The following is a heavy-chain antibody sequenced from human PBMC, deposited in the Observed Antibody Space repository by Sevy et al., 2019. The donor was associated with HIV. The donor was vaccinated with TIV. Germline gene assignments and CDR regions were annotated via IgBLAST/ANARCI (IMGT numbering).Heavy chain of an antibody. CDR2: ISSTGGNT. J-gene: IGHJ4*02. Sequence: GGSLRLSCAASGFTFSSYVMHWARQAPGKGLESVSAISSTGGNTYYIDSVKGRFTISRYNSKNTLYLQMDSLRVEDMAFYYCVRRGTAGSYDYWGQGALVTVSS. CDR1: GFTFSSYV. D-gene: IGHD1-26*01. V-gene: IGHV3-64*02. CDR3: VRRGTAGSYDY.